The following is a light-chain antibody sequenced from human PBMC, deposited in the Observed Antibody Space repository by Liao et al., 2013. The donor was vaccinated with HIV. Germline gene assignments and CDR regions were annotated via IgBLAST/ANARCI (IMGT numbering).Light chain of an antibody. CDR1: ALPLQY. CDR2: KDT. Sequence: SYELTQPPSVSVSPGQTARIPCSGDALPLQYVYWYQQKPGQAPIVVIHKDTARPTRIPGRFSGSTSGTTVTLTISGVQTEDEADYYCQSADGSGTFVVFGGGTKLTVL. CDR3: QSADGSGTFVV. J-gene: IGLJ3*02. V-gene: IGLV3-25*03.